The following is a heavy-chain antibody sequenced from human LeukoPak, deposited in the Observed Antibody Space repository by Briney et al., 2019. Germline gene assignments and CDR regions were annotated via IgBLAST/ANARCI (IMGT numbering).Heavy chain of an antibody. Sequence: GGSLRLSCAASGFTFSSYWMHWVRHTPGKGLVWVSRIKGDGSSTSYADSVKGRFTISRDNAKNTLYLQMNSLRAEDTAVYYCARDGYSFGHGFDYWGQGTLVTVSS. D-gene: IGHD5-18*01. CDR1: GFTFSSYW. J-gene: IGHJ4*02. CDR2: IKGDGSST. V-gene: IGHV3-74*01. CDR3: ARDGYSFGHGFDY.